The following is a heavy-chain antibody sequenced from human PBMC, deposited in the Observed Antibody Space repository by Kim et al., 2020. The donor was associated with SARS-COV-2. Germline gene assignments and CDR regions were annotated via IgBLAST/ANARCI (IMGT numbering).Heavy chain of an antibody. J-gene: IGHJ5*02. CDR2: INPSGGST. CDR1: GYTFTSYY. CDR3: ARDGLLWFGELFPNWFDP. Sequence: ASVKVSCKASGYTFTSYYMHWVRQAPGQGLEWMGIINPSGGSTSYAQKFQGRVTMTRDTSTSTVYMELSSLRSEDTAVYYCARDGLLWFGELFPNWFDPWGQGTLVTVSS. D-gene: IGHD3-10*01. V-gene: IGHV1-46*01.